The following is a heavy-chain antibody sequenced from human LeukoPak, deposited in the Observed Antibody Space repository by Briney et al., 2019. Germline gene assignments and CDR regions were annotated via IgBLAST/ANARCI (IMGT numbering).Heavy chain of an antibody. CDR2: LYSDGGA. Sequence: GGSLRLSCAVSGFSVNTDYMTWVRQAPGKGLEWVSVLYSDGGAYYADSVKDRFTISRDYSQNTLLLQMNSLRAEDTALYYCARGKTSDDIIEDAFDIWGQGTMVAVSS. J-gene: IGHJ3*02. CDR3: ARGKTSDDIIEDAFDI. V-gene: IGHV3-66*01. D-gene: IGHD3-9*01. CDR1: GFSVNTDY.